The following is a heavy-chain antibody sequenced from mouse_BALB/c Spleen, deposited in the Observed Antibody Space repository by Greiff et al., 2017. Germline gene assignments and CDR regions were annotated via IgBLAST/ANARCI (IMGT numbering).Heavy chain of an antibody. CDR1: GYSITSDYA. V-gene: IGHV3-2*02. CDR2: ISYSGST. J-gene: IGHJ1*01. CDR3: ARTWRHWYFDV. Sequence: EVKLQESGPGLVKPSQSLSLTCTVTGYSITSDYAWYLIRQCPGNKLELMGYISYSGSTSYNPSLKSRISITRDTSKNQFFLQLNSVTTEDTATYYCARTWRHWYFDVWGAGTTVTVSS.